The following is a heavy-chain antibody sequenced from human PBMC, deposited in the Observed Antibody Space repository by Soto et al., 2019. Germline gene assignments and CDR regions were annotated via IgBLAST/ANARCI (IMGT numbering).Heavy chain of an antibody. J-gene: IGHJ6*02. CDR3: ARQRPTDGRWEFAHYYGMAG. V-gene: IGHV4-34*12. D-gene: IGHD1-26*01. CDR2: IIHSEST. CDR1: GGSFSAYY. Sequence: PSETLSLTCAVYGGSFSAYYWSGVRQPPGKGREWMGEIIHSESTKYNPSLKSRVTISVDTSKNKFSLKLSAVTAADTAVYYCARQRPTDGRWEFAHYYGMAGWGQWTPVTVAS.